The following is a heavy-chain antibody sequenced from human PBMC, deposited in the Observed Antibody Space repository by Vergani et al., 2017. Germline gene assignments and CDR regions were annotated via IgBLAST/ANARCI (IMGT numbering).Heavy chain of an antibody. Sequence: QLQLQESGSGLVKPSQTLSLTCAVSGGYISSGGYYWSWIRQPAGKGLEWIGRIYTSGSTNYNPSLKSRVTMSVDTSKNQFSLKLSSVTAADTAVYYCARGRGAGYFDWSLFFDYWGQGTLVTVSS. J-gene: IGHJ4*02. CDR1: GGYISSGGYY. CDR2: IYTSGST. CDR3: ARGRGAGYFDWSLFFDY. V-gene: IGHV4-61*02. D-gene: IGHD3-9*01.